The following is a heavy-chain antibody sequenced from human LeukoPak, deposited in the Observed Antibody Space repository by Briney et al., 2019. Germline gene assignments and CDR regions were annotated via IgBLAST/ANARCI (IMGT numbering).Heavy chain of an antibody. CDR1: GFTFNNYA. Sequence: GGSLRLSCAASGFTFNNYAMSWVRQAPGKGLEWVSAISGSGGSTYYEDSVKGRFTISRDNSKNTLYLQMNSLRAEDTAVYYCAKPPARYYYDSSGELPDYWGQGTLVTVSS. V-gene: IGHV3-23*01. D-gene: IGHD3-22*01. J-gene: IGHJ4*02. CDR3: AKPPARYYYDSSGELPDY. CDR2: ISGSGGST.